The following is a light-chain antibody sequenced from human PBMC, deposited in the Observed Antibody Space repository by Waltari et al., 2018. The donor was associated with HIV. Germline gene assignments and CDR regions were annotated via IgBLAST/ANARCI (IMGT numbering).Light chain of an antibody. V-gene: IGLV2-14*03. CDR3: ASNRLDSTLV. CDR1: STDPRSHQH. CDR2: HIY. J-gene: IGLJ2*01. Sequence: QSALTQPASVSGFPGQTTNISCTAISTDPRSHQHVSCYQQHPGSAPRLIIYHIYRRPSGISDHFSGSRSGDSASLTISGLQSGDEAHYFCASNRLDSTLVFGGGTKLTIL.